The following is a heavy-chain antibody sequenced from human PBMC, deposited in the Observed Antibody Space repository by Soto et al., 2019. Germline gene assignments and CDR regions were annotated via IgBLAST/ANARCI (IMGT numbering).Heavy chain of an antibody. CDR3: AKRIAAAIDAFDI. D-gene: IGHD6-13*01. CDR1: GFTFSSYA. V-gene: IGHV3-23*01. J-gene: IGHJ3*02. Sequence: LRLSCAASGFTFSSYAMSWVRQAPGKGLEWVSAISGSGGSTYYADSVKGRFTISRDNSKNTLYLQMNSLRAEDTAVYYCAKRIAAAIDAFDIWGQGTMVTVSS. CDR2: ISGSGGST.